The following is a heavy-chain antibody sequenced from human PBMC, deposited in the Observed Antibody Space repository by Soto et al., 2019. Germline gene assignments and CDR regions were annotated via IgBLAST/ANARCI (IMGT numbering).Heavy chain of an antibody. Sequence: QVQLQESGPGLVKPSETLSLTCTVSGGSISSYYWSWIRQPPGKGLEWIGYIYYSGSTKYNPSLKSRVTISVDTSKNQFSLKLSSVTAADTAVYYCARHGMAAAGDHYYYGMDVWGQGTTVTVS. CDR2: IYYSGST. CDR3: ARHGMAAAGDHYYYGMDV. D-gene: IGHD6-13*01. V-gene: IGHV4-59*01. J-gene: IGHJ6*02. CDR1: GGSISSYY.